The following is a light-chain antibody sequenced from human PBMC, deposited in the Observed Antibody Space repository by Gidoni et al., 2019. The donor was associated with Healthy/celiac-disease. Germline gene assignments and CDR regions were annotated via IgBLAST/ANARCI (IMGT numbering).Light chain of an antibody. CDR1: QSVLYSYNNKNY. CDR3: QQYYSTPPVT. V-gene: IGKV4-1*01. J-gene: IGKJ3*01. CDR2: WAS. Sequence: DIVMTQSPASLAVSLGERATINCKSSQSVLYSYNNKNYLAWYQQKPGQPPKLLIYWASTRESGVPDRFSGSGSGTDFTLTISSLQAEDVAVYYCQQYYSTPPVTFGPGTKVDIK.